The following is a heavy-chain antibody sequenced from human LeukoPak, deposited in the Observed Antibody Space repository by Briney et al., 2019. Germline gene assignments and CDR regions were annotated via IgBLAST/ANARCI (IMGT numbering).Heavy chain of an antibody. CDR1: GFTFSSYG. V-gene: IGHV3-21*01. CDR3: AKGGVWFGNSNP. D-gene: IGHD3-10*01. J-gene: IGHJ5*02. CDR2: ISSGTSFI. Sequence: PGGSLRLSCAASGFTFSSYGMSWVRQAPGKGLEWVSSISSGTSFIYYADSVKGRFTISRDNAKNSLYLQMNSLRADDTAVYYCAKGGVWFGNSNPWGQGTLVTVSS.